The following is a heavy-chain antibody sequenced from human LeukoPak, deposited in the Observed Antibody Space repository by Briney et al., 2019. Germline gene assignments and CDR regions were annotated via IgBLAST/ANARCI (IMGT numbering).Heavy chain of an antibody. Sequence: GGSLRLSCAASGFTFSSCSMNWVRQAPGKGLEWVSSISSSSSYIYYADSVKGRFTISRDNAKNSLYLQMNSLRAEDTAVYYCARDQKGTQGSFDYWGQGTLVTVSS. J-gene: IGHJ4*02. V-gene: IGHV3-21*01. CDR3: ARDQKGTQGSFDY. D-gene: IGHD3-10*01. CDR1: GFTFSSCS. CDR2: ISSSSSYI.